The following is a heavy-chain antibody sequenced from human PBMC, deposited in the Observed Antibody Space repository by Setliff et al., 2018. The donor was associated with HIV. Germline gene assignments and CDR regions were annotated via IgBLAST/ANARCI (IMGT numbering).Heavy chain of an antibody. J-gene: IGHJ4*02. V-gene: IGHV1-3*01. D-gene: IGHD2-15*01. CDR3: ARELRAQFDF. Sequence: GASVKVSCKASGYTFTSYTIHWVRQAPGQRLEWMGWNNAGNGDTKYSEKFQGRVTITGDTYASKAYMELSRLRSEDTAVYYCARELRAQFDFLGQGTLVTVSS. CDR2: NNAGNGDT. CDR1: GYTFTSYT.